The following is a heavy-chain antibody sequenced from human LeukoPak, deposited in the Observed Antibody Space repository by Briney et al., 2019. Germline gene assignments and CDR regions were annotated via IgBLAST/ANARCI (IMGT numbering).Heavy chain of an antibody. CDR2: ISYDGSNK. CDR1: GFTFSSYG. J-gene: IGHJ4*02. CDR3: AKGSWTVDY. D-gene: IGHD3-10*01. V-gene: IGHV3-30*18. Sequence: GRSLRLSCAASGFTFSSYGVHWVRQAPGKGLEWVAVISYDGSNKYYADSVKGRFTISGDNSKNTLYLQMNSLRAEDTAVYYCAKGSWTVDYWGQGTLVTVSS.